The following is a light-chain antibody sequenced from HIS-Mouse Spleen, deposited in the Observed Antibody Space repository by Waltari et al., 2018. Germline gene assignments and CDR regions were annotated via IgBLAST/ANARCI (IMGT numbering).Light chain of an antibody. V-gene: IGLV1-44*01. CDR1: SSNIGSNT. Sequence: QSVLTQPPSASGTPGQRVTISCSGSSSNIGSNTVNWYQQLPGTAPKLLIYSNNRRPPGVPDRFSGSKSGPSASLAISGLQSEDEADYYCAAWDASLNGVVFGGGTKMTVL. CDR3: AAWDASLNGVV. CDR2: SNN. J-gene: IGLJ2*01.